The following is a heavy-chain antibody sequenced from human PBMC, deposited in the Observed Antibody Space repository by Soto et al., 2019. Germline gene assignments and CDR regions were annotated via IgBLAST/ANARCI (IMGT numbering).Heavy chain of an antibody. J-gene: IGHJ4*02. CDR1: GGSISSSSYY. V-gene: IGHV4-39*01. CDR3: ASFLQGCNSSWYFDY. D-gene: IGHD6-13*01. CDR2: IYYSGST. Sequence: QLQLQESGPGLVKPSETLSLTCTVSGGSISSSSYYSGWIRQPPGKGLEWIGSIYYSGSTYYNPSLKSRVTISVDTSKNQFSLKLSSVTAADTAVYYCASFLQGCNSSWYFDYWGQGTLVTVSS.